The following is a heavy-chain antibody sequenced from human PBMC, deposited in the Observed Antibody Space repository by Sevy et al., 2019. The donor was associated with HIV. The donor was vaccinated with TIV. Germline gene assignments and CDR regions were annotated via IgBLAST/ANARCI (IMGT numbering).Heavy chain of an antibody. V-gene: IGHV3-30*18. CDR2: ISYDGRNK. Sequence: GGSLRLSCAVSGIIFTTSDMHWVRQAPGKGLEWVAVISYDGRNKFYGDSVKGRFTISRDNSKNILYLQMNSLRAEDTAVYYCAKDFTGYNGMDVWGQGTMVTVSS. CDR1: GIIFTTSD. J-gene: IGHJ6*02. D-gene: IGHD3-9*01. CDR3: AKDFTGYNGMDV.